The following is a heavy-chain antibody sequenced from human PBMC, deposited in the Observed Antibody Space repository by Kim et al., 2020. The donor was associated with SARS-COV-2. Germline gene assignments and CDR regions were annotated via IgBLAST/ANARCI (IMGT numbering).Heavy chain of an antibody. J-gene: IGHJ6*02. CDR3: AGHWDFHGGYGTDI. Sequence: SETLSLTCPVSGASISSSTYYWGWIRPPPGKGLVWIGSSYSSGSTYYNPSLTRRVTISVDTAKNQFSLDLRSGTAADTAYYYCAGHWDFHGGYGTDIWG. CDR1: GASISSSTYY. CDR2: SYSSGST. D-gene: IGHD3-16*01. V-gene: IGHV4-39*01.